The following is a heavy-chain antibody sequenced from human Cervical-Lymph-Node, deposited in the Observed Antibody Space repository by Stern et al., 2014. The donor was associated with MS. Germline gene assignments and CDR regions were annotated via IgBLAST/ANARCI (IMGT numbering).Heavy chain of an antibody. J-gene: IGHJ4*02. CDR1: GGSISSSSYY. D-gene: IGHD4-17*01. Sequence: QVQLQESGPGLVKPSETLSLTCTVSGGSISSSSYYWGWIRQPPGKGLEWIGSIYYSGSTYYNPSLKSRVTISVDTSKNQFSLKLSSVTAADTAVYYCARFGNYGDHFDYWGQGTLVTVSS. CDR3: ARFGNYGDHFDY. CDR2: IYYSGST. V-gene: IGHV4-39*01.